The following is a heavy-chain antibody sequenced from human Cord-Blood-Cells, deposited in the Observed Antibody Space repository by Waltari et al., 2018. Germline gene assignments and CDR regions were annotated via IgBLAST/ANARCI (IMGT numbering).Heavy chain of an antibody. CDR2: MNPNSGNT. CDR3: ARAGLYSGTDFDY. V-gene: IGHV1-8*01. D-gene: IGHD1-26*01. J-gene: IGHJ4*02. CDR1: GYTFTSYD. Sequence: QVQLVQSGAEVKKPGASVKVSCKASGYTFTSYDINWVRQATGQGLGWMGGMNPNSGNTGYAQKFQGRVTMTRNTSISTAYMELGSLRSEDTAVYYWARAGLYSGTDFDYWGQGTLVTVSS.